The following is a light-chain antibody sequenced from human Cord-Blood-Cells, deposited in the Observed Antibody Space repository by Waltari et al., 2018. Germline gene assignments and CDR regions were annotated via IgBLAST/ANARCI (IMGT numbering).Light chain of an antibody. CDR3: QAWDSSTWV. J-gene: IGLJ1*01. Sequence: SYELTQPPSVSVSPGQTASITCSGDQLGDKYACWYQQKPGQSPVLVIYQDSKRPSGIPERFSGSNSGNTATLTISGTQAMDEADYYCQAWDSSTWVFGTGTKVTVL. V-gene: IGLV3-1*01. CDR2: QDS. CDR1: QLGDKY.